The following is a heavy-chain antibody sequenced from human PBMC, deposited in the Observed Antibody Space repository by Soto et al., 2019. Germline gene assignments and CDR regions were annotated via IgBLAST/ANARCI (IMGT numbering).Heavy chain of an antibody. J-gene: IGHJ4*02. CDR1: GYTFINHG. CDR2: IYPYNGNT. D-gene: IGHD6-13*01. CDR3: ARDLNRAAGGGY. V-gene: IGHV1-18*01. Sequence: QVQLVQSGAEVRKPGASVKVSCKSSGYTFINHGIFWVRQAPGQGLEWMAWIYPYNGNTNYAQKFLGRVTLTTDTSTSTAYMDLRSLTSDDTAIYYCARDLNRAAGGGYWGQGTLVTVSS.